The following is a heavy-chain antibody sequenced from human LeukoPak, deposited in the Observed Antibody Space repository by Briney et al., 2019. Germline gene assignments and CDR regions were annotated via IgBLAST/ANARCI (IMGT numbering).Heavy chain of an antibody. CDR3: ARGPAGTVTTTFDY. CDR1: GYTFTGYY. V-gene: IGHV1-2*02. J-gene: IGHJ4*02. Sequence: ASVKVSCKASGYTFTGYYMHWVRQAPGQGLEWMGWINPNSGGTNYAQKFQGRVTMTRDTSISTAYMELSSLRSEDTAVYYCARGPAGTVTTTFDYWGQGTLVTVSS. D-gene: IGHD4-17*01. CDR2: INPNSGGT.